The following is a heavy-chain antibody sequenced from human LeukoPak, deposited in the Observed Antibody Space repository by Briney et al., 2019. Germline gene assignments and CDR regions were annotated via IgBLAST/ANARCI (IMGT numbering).Heavy chain of an antibody. CDR2: IIPIFGTA. J-gene: IGHJ6*03. Sequence: SVKVSCKASGGTFSSYAISWVRQAPGQGLEWMGGIIPIFGTANYAQKFQGRVTITTDESTSTAYMELSSLRSEDTAVYYCAREASGYDSPYYYYYMDGWGKGTTVTVSS. CDR1: GGTFSSYA. V-gene: IGHV1-69*05. CDR3: AREASGYDSPYYYYYMDG. D-gene: IGHD5-12*01.